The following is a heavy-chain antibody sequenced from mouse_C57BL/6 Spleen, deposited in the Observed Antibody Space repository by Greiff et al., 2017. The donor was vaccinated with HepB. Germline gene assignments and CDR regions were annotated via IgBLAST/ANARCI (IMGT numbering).Heavy chain of an antibody. J-gene: IGHJ3*01. Sequence: QVQLQQPGAELVKPGASVKLSCKASGYTFTSYWMHWVKQRPGRGLEWLGRIDPNSGGSKSNETFKSKATLTVVKPSSTDSMQRSSLTPEDYAVDYCARDWDDYGSSGFAYCGQGSLVTVAA. CDR1: GYTFTSYW. CDR2: IDPNSGGS. CDR3: ARDWDDYGSSGFAY. V-gene: IGHV1-72*01. D-gene: IGHD1-1*01.